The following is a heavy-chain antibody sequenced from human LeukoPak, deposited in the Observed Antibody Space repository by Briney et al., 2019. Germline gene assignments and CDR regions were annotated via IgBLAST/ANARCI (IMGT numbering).Heavy chain of an antibody. CDR2: ISSGSSDI. Sequence: GGSLRLSCAASGFTFSTYSMTWVRQAPGKGLEWVSSISSGSSDISYADSVKGRFTISRDNSKNTLYLHMNSLRAEDTAIYYCAKLSAGGSDYWGQGTLVTVSS. D-gene: IGHD3-16*02. CDR1: GFTFSTYS. J-gene: IGHJ4*02. V-gene: IGHV3-21*04. CDR3: AKLSAGGSDY.